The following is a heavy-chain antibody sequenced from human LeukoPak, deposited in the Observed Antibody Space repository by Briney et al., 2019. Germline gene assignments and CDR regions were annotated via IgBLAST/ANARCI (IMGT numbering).Heavy chain of an antibody. J-gene: IGHJ1*01. CDR2: IKQDGSEK. CDR1: GFTVSSNY. CDR3: TTDRYYDNSELQSQH. Sequence: GGSLRLSCAASGFTVSSNYISWVRQAPGKGLEWVANIKQDGSEKYYVDSVKGRFTISRDNAKNSLYLQMNSLRAEDTAVYYCTTDRYYDNSELQSQHWGQGTLVTVSS. V-gene: IGHV3-7*03. D-gene: IGHD3-22*01.